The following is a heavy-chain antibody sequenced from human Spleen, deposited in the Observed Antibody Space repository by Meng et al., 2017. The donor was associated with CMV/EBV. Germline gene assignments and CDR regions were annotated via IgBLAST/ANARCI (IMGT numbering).Heavy chain of an antibody. Sequence: ASVKVSCKASGYNFASYGLSWVRQAPGQGLEWMGIINPNGGSTRSAQKFQGRITMTRDLSTGTVYMDLSSLRSEDTAVYYCARDAACSSTSCGYYFDYWGQGTLVTVSS. V-gene: IGHV1-46*01. CDR3: ARDAACSSTSCGYYFDY. J-gene: IGHJ4*02. D-gene: IGHD2-2*01. CDR2: INPNGGST. CDR1: GYNFASYG.